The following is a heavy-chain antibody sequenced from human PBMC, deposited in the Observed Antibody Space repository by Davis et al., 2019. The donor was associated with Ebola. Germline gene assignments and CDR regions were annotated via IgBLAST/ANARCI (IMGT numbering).Heavy chain of an antibody. CDR1: GFTFSSYG. D-gene: IGHD3-3*01. CDR2: IWYDGSNK. CDR3: AKDGGYYDFWSGINWFDP. J-gene: IGHJ5*02. V-gene: IGHV3-33*06. Sequence: GESLKISCAASGFTFSSYGMHWVRQAPGKGLEWVAVIWYDGSNKYYADSVKGRFTISRDNSKNTLYLQMNSLRAEDTAVYYCAKDGGYYDFWSGINWFDPWGQGTLVSVSS.